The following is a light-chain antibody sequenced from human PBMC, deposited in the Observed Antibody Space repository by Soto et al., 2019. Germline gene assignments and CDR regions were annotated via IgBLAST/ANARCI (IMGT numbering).Light chain of an antibody. Sequence: QSVLTQPASVSGSPGQSITISCTGTSSDVGGYKYVSWYQQHPDKAPKLIIFEVSNRPSGISSRFSGSKSGNTASLTISGLXAEDEADYYCASYTSSSTSVLFGRGTKVTVL. CDR1: SSDVGGYKY. V-gene: IGLV2-14*01. CDR3: ASYTSSSTSVL. CDR2: EVS. J-gene: IGLJ2*01.